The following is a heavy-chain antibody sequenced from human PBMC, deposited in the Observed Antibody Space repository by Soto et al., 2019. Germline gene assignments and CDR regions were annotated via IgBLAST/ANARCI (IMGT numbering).Heavy chain of an antibody. Sequence: QLQLQESGPGLVKPSETLSLTCTVSSGSISSSSYYWGWIRQPPGKGLEWIGSIYYSGSTYYNPSLKSRVTISVDTSKNQFSLKLSSVTAADTAVYYCARQLRFLEWLSLFGWFDPWGQGTLVTVSS. CDR2: IYYSGST. J-gene: IGHJ5*02. V-gene: IGHV4-39*01. CDR1: SGSISSSSYY. D-gene: IGHD3-3*01. CDR3: ARQLRFLEWLSLFGWFDP.